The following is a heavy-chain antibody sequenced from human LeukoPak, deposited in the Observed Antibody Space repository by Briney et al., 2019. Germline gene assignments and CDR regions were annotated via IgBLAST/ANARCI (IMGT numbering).Heavy chain of an antibody. CDR1: GGSISSSS. J-gene: IGHJ4*02. CDR2: ISHYGSKK. Sequence: WGSLSLTCTVSGGSISSSSYYWGCHAPAKGLECVGVISHYGSKKYYADFVKGRFTISRDNSKNTLSLKMSSAIDADTPVYYCAKQGPMSYVSLGFFSDYWGQGTLVTVSS. V-gene: IGHV3-30-3*02. D-gene: IGHD3-16*01. CDR3: AKQGPMSYVSLGFFSDY.